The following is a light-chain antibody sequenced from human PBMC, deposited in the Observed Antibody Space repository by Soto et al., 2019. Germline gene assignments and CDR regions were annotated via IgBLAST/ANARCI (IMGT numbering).Light chain of an antibody. V-gene: IGLV1-51*01. CDR1: SSNIGNNY. CDR3: ATWDERLNGWV. CDR2: ENN. Sequence: QSVLTQPPSVSAAPGQTVTISCSGSSSNIGNNYVSWYQQLPGTAPKLLIYENNKRPSGIPDRFSGSKSGTSATLGITGLQSGDEAYYYCATWDERLNGWVFGGGTKVTVL. J-gene: IGLJ3*02.